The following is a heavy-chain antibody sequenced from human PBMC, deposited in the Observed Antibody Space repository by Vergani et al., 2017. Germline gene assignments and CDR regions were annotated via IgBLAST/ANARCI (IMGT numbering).Heavy chain of an antibody. D-gene: IGHD4-17*01. J-gene: IGHJ4*02. V-gene: IGHV3-66*01. CDR2: IYSGGST. CDR3: ARAPETTVTTIFDY. Sequence: EVQLVESGGGLVQPGRSLRLSCAASGFTFSSYAMSWVRQAPGKGLEWVSVIYSGGSTYYADSVKGRFTISRDNSKNTLYLQMNSLRAEDTAVYFCARAPETTVTTIFDYWGQGTLVTVSS. CDR1: GFTFSSYA.